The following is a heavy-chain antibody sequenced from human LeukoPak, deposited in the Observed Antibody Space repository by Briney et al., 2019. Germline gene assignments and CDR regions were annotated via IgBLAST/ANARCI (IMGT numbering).Heavy chain of an antibody. CDR2: INPNSGVT. CDR3: ARGANYYDSSGPPGY. J-gene: IGHJ4*02. Sequence: ASVTVSFKSSVYTFTIYYMHWVRQAPGQGLEWMGWINPNSGVTEYAHKFQGRVTMTTDTPISTAYMDLSGLRSDDTAVYYCARGANYYDSSGPPGYWGQGALVTVSS. V-gene: IGHV1-2*02. D-gene: IGHD3-22*01. CDR1: VYTFTIYY.